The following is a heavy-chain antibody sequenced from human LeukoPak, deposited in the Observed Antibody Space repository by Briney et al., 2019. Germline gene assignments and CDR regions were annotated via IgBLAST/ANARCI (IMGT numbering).Heavy chain of an antibody. CDR2: IYYSGGT. D-gene: IGHD1-7*01. J-gene: IGHJ3*02. CDR1: GGSISSSSYY. V-gene: IGHV4-39*01. CDR3: ARLRTTHDAFDI. Sequence: SETLSLTCTVSGGSISSSSYYWDWIRQPPGERLEWIGSIYYSGGTYYNPSLKSRVTISVDTSKNQFSLKLSPVTAADTAVYYCARLRTTHDAFDIWGQGTMVTVSS.